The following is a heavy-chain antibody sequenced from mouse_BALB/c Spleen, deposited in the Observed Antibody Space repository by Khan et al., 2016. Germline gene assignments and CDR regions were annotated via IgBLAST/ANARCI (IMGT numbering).Heavy chain of an antibody. Sequence: QIQLVQSGPELKKPGETVKISCKASGYTFTNYGVHWVKQAPGKGLKWMGWINTNTGAPTYAEAFKGRFAFSLETSASTAFLQIDNLKNEDTATXFCARWYGNYALDYWGQGTSVTVSS. V-gene: IGHV9-3*02. D-gene: IGHD2-10*02. CDR1: GYTFTNYG. J-gene: IGHJ4*01. CDR2: INTNTGAP. CDR3: ARWYGNYALDY.